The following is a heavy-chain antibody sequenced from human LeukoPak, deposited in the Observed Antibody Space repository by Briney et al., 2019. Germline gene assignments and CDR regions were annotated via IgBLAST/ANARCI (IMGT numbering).Heavy chain of an antibody. D-gene: IGHD5/OR15-5a*01. Sequence: PSETLSLTCVVSGYSISSGFYWGWIRQPPGKGLGWIGSVYHSESTYYNPSLKSRVTISVDTSKNHFSLNLRSVTAADTAVYYCARVYGGYYYYMDVWGKGTTVTVSS. CDR1: GYSISSGFY. J-gene: IGHJ6*03. CDR3: ARVYGGYYYYMDV. CDR2: VYHSEST. V-gene: IGHV4-38-2*01.